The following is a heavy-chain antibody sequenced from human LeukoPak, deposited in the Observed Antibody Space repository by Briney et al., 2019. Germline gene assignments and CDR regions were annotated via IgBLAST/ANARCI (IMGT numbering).Heavy chain of an antibody. CDR2: IYYSGST. Sequence: SETLSLTCTVSGGSISSYYWSWIRQPPGKGLEWIGYIYYSGSTNYNPSLKSRVTISVDTSKNQFSLKLSSVTAADTAVYYCARRTYYYDSSGYYPSYWYFDLWGRGTLVTVSS. V-gene: IGHV4-59*01. CDR3: ARRTYYYDSSGYYPSYWYFDL. D-gene: IGHD3-22*01. J-gene: IGHJ2*01. CDR1: GGSISSYY.